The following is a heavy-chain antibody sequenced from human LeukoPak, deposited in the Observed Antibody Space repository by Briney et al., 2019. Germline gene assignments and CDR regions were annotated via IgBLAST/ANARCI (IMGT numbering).Heavy chain of an antibody. CDR1: GFTFSSYG. V-gene: IGHV3-33*01. D-gene: IGHD3-22*01. J-gene: IGHJ4*02. Sequence: GGSLRLSCAASGFTFSSYGMHWVRRAPGKGLEWVAVIWYDGSNKYYADSVKGRFTISRDNSKNTLYLQMNSLRAEDTAVYYCARARHYYDSSGSLKYWGQGTLVTVSS. CDR2: IWYDGSNK. CDR3: ARARHYYDSSGSLKY.